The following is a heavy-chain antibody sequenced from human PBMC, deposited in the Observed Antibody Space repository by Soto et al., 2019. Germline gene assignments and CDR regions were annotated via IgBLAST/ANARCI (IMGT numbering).Heavy chain of an antibody. D-gene: IGHD3-10*01. CDR3: ARSRLDYYGSGSASDYYYYGMDV. CDR1: GFSLSTSGMC. CDR2: IDWDDDK. V-gene: IGHV2-70*01. Sequence: SGPTLVNPTQTLTLTCTFSGFSLSTSGMCVSWIRQPPGKALEWLALIDWDDDKYYSTSLKTRLTIPKDTSKNQVVLTMTNMDPVDTATYYCARSRLDYYGSGSASDYYYYGMDVWGQGTTVTVSS. J-gene: IGHJ6*02.